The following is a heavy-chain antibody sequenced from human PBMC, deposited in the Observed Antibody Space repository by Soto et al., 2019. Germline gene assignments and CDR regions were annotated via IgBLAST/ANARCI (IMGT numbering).Heavy chain of an antibody. CDR3: ARPTYYGSGELNWFDP. J-gene: IGHJ5*02. CDR2: INHSGST. CDR1: GGSFSGYY. Sequence: QVQLQQWGAGLLKPSETLSLTCAVYGGSFSGYYWSWIRQPPGKGLEWIGEINHSGSTNYNPSLKSRVTISVDTSKNQFSLKLSSVTAADTAVYYCARPTYYGSGELNWFDPWGQGTLVTVSS. V-gene: IGHV4-34*01. D-gene: IGHD3-10*01.